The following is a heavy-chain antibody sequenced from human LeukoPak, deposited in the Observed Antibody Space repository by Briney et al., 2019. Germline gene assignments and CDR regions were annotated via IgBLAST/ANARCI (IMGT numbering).Heavy chain of an antibody. CDR2: IYHSGST. J-gene: IGHJ4*02. CDR1: GGSISSGGYS. V-gene: IGHV4-30-2*01. Sequence: SETLSLTCAVSGGSISSGGYSWSWVRQPPGKGLEWIGYIYHSGSTYYNPSLKSRVTISVDRSKSQFSLKLSSVTAADTAVYYCARGGYSGYDYPPSYYFDYWGQGTLVTVSS. D-gene: IGHD5-12*01. CDR3: ARGGYSGYDYPPSYYFDY.